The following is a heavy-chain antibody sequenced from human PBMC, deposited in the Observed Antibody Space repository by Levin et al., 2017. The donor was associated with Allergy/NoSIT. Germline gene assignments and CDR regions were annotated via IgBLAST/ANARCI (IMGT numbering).Heavy chain of an antibody. J-gene: IGHJ3*02. CDR1: GGTFSSYA. CDR3: ASQLAPTEYYYGSGKTSDAFDI. D-gene: IGHD3-10*01. Sequence: SVKVSCKASGGTFSSYAISWVRQAPGQGLEWMGGIIPIFGTANYAQKFQGRVTITADESTSTAYMELSSLRSEDTAVYYCASQLAPTEYYYGSGKTSDAFDIWGQGTMVTVSS. CDR2: IIPIFGTA. V-gene: IGHV1-69*13.